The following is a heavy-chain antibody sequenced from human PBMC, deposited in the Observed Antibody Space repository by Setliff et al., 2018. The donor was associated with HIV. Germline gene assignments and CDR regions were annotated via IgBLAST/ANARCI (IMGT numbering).Heavy chain of an antibody. J-gene: IGHJ4*02. D-gene: IGHD5-18*01. Sequence: ASVKVSCKVPGSSLIELSMHWVRQAPGKGLEWVGGFDPEDGKTIYAEKFQGRVTMTEDTSTGTAYMELSSLRSEDTAVYYCATPSAREYSYSILFNYWGQGTLVTVSS. CDR3: ATPSAREYSYSILFNY. CDR2: FDPEDGKT. CDR1: GSSLIELS. V-gene: IGHV1-24*01.